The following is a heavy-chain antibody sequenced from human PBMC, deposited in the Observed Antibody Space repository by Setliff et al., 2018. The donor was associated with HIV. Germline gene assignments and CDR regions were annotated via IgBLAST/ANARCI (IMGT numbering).Heavy chain of an antibody. CDR3: ARGHCSGTNCYGVDYYGMDA. CDR1: GGSISSDNW. V-gene: IGHV4-4*02. J-gene: IGHJ6*02. Sequence: SETLSLTCAVSGGSISSDNWWTWVRQPPGKGLEWIGEIYHSEYTNYNASLKSRVSMSVDKSKNQFSLKLTSVIAADTAVYYCARGHCSGTNCYGVDYYGMDAWGQGTTVTV. D-gene: IGHD2-2*01. CDR2: IYHSEYT.